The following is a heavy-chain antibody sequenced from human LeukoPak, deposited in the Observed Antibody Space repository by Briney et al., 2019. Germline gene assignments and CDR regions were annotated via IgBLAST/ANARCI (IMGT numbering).Heavy chain of an antibody. CDR1: GGSISSYY. Sequence: KSSETLSLTCTVSGGSISSYYWSWIRQPPGKGLEWIAYIDYRGSTIYNPSLKSRVTISVDTSRNQFSLKLSSVTAADTAVYYCARQVTFGYAYAYYFDYWGQGTLVTVSS. CDR2: IDYRGST. CDR3: ARQVTFGYAYAYYFDY. V-gene: IGHV4-59*01. J-gene: IGHJ4*02. D-gene: IGHD3-16*01.